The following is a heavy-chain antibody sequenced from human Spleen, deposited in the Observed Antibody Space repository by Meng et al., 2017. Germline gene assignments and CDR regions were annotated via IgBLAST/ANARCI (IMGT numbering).Heavy chain of an antibody. D-gene: IGHD3/OR15-3a*01. V-gene: IGHV4-31*03. J-gene: IGHJ4*02. CDR1: GGSVSSGGHY. CDR3: ARLMIFFDS. CDR2: IYYSGST. Sequence: LRLSCTVSGGSVSSGGHYWSWIRQHPGKGLEWIGRIYYSGSTYYNPSLKSRVTMSVDMSQNQFFLKLSSVTAADTAVYYCARLMIFFDSWGQGTLVTVYS.